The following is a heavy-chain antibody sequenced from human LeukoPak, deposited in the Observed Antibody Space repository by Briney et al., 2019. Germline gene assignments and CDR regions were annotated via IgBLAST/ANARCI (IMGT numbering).Heavy chain of an antibody. D-gene: IGHD2-21*02. Sequence: GESLKISCKGSGYSFTTYYIGWVRQMPGKGLEWVGIIYPGDSETRYSPSFQGQVTISADKSISTAYLQWSSLKASDTAMYYCYCGGDFDAFDIWGQGTMVTVSS. CDR2: IYPGDSET. CDR1: GYSFTTYY. V-gene: IGHV5-51*01. CDR3: YCGGDFDAFDI. J-gene: IGHJ3*02.